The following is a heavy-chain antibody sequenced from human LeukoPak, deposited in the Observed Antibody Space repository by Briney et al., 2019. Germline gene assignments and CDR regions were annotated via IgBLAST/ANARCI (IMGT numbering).Heavy chain of an antibody. V-gene: IGHV3-48*04. CDR1: GFTFSSYN. CDR2: INSSSSTI. CDR3: ARDLGVYYYDSSRRSDY. Sequence: EGSLSLSCAASGFTFSSYNMNWVRQAPGKVLEWVSYINSSSSTIYYADSVKGGFTISRDNAKNSLYLHRNSLRAEDTAVYYCARDLGVYYYDSSRRSDYWGQGTLVTVSS. J-gene: IGHJ4*02. D-gene: IGHD3-22*01.